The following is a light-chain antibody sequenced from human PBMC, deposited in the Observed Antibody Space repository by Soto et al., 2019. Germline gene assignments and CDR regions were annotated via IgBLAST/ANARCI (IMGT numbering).Light chain of an antibody. J-gene: IGLJ2*01. Sequence: QSVLTQPRSVSGSPVQSVTISCTGTSSDVGGYNSVSWYQQHPGKAPQLMIYDVNKRPSGVPDRFSGSKSGNTASLTISGLQAEDEADYYCCSYAGSYTVVFGGGTTLTVL. CDR2: DVN. V-gene: IGLV2-11*01. CDR1: SSDVGGYNS. CDR3: CSYAGSYTVV.